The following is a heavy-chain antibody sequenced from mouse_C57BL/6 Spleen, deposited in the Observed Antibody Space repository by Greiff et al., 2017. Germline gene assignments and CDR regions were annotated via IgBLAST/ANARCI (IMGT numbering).Heavy chain of an antibody. J-gene: IGHJ2*01. CDR1: GYTFTTYW. CDR3: AGGPYYFDY. V-gene: IGHV1-53*01. CDR2: IYPSNGRS. Sequence: VKLQQSGTELVKPGASVKLSCKASGYTFTTYWIHWVKQRPGQGLEWIGNIYPSNGRSNYTEKFKSKATLTVDKSSSPAYMQLSSLTSEDSAVYYCAGGPYYFDYWGQGTTLTVSS.